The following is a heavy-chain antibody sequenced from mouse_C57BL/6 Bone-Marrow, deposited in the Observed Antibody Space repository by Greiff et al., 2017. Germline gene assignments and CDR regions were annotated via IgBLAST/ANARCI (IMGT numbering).Heavy chain of an antibody. D-gene: IGHD4-1*01. CDR2: IRSKSNNYAT. CDR3: VRRTPLGNGRYFDV. Sequence: EVKLVESGGGLVQPKGSLKLSCAASGFSFNTYAMNWVRQAPGKGLEWVARIRSKSNNYATYYADSVKDRFTISRDDSESMLYLQMNNLKTEDTAMYYCVRRTPLGNGRYFDVWRTGTTVTVSS. CDR1: GFSFNTYA. V-gene: IGHV10-1*01. J-gene: IGHJ1*03.